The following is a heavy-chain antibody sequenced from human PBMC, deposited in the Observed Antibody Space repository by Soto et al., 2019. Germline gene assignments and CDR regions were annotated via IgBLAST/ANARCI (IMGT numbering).Heavy chain of an antibody. Sequence: QVHLVQSGAEVKKPGASVKVSCQGSGYIFTTYGITWVRQAPGQGLEWMGWISAHNGNTNYGQKLQGRVTVTRDTSASTAYMELRNLRSDDTAVYYCARGRYGDYWGQGALVTVSS. CDR2: ISAHNGNT. CDR1: GYIFTTYG. CDR3: ARGRYGDY. V-gene: IGHV1-18*01. J-gene: IGHJ4*02. D-gene: IGHD1-1*01.